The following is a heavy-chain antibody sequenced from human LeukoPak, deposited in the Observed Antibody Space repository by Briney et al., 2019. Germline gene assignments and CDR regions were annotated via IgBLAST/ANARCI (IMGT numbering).Heavy chain of an antibody. J-gene: IGHJ4*02. CDR1: GYTFTGYY. CDR2: ISAYNGNT. D-gene: IGHD2-21*02. Sequence: ASVKVSCKASGYTFTGYYMHWVRQAPGQGLEWMGWISAYNGNTNYAQKLQGRVTMTTDTSTSTAYMELRSLRSDDTAVYYCARVVGCGGDCYSGISDYWGQGTLVTVSS. CDR3: ARVVGCGGDCYSGISDY. V-gene: IGHV1-18*04.